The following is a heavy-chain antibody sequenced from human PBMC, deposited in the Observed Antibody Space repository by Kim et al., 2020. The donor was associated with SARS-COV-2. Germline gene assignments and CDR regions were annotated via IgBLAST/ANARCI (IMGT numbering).Heavy chain of an antibody. CDR2: TYYSGST. CDR3: ARDRIGYCSSTSCSLHLDY. V-gene: IGHV4-59*01. D-gene: IGHD2-2*01. J-gene: IGHJ4*02. Sequence: SETLSLTCTVSGGSISSYSWSWIRQPPGKGLEWIGYTYYSGSTDYNPSLKSRVTISVDTSKNQFSLKLSSVTAANTAVYYCARDRIGYCSSTSCSLHLDYWGQGTLVTVSS. CDR1: GGSISSYS.